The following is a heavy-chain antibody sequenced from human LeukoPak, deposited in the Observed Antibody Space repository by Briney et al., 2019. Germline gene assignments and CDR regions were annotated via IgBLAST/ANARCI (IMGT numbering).Heavy chain of an antibody. V-gene: IGHV3-73*01. J-gene: IGHJ4*02. Sequence: GGSLRLSCAASGFTFSASAIHWVRHASGEGLEWVGRIRSKSNNYATTYGASVKGRFTFSRDDSKNTAYLQMNSLRTEDTAVYYCTRSLYYDSWSGYFGGEDFDYWGRGILVTVSS. CDR3: TRSLYYDSWSGYFGGEDFDY. CDR2: IRSKSNNYAT. CDR1: GFTFSASA. D-gene: IGHD3-3*01.